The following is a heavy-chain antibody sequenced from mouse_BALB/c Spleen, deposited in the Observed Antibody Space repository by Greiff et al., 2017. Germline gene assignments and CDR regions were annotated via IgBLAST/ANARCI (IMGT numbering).Heavy chain of an antibody. Sequence: EVKLVESGGGLVQPGGSLKLSCAASGFTFSSYGMSWVRQTPDKKLELVATINSNGGSTYYPDSVKGRFTISRDNAKNTLYLQMSSLKSEDTAMYYCARKRTTAYYAMDYWGQGTSVTVSS. J-gene: IGHJ4*01. CDR2: INSNGGST. D-gene: IGHD1-2*01. V-gene: IGHV5-6-3*01. CDR3: ARKRTTAYYAMDY. CDR1: GFTFSSYG.